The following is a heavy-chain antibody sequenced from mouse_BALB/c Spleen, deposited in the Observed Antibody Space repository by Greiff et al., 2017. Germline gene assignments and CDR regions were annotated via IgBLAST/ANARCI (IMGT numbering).Heavy chain of an antibody. CDR3: ARFGISYSYFDF. Sequence: VQLLQSGAELARPGASVKMSCKASGYTFTSYTMHWVQQRPGQGLEWIGYINTSSGYINYNQKFKDKSTLTADKSSNTAYMQLSSLTSEDSAIYYCARFGISYSYFDFWGAGTTVTVSS. CDR2: INTSSGYI. CDR1: GYTFTSYT. D-gene: IGHD1-1*02. V-gene: IGHV1-4*01. J-gene: IGHJ1*01.